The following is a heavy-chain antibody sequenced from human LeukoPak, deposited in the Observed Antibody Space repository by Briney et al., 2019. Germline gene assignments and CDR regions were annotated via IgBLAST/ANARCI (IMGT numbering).Heavy chain of an antibody. CDR3: ARGSPAARYTSDAFDI. Sequence: GASVKVSCKASGGTFSSYAISWVRQAPGQGLEWMGGIIPIFGTANYAQKLQGRVTMTTDTSTSTAYMELRSLRSDDTAVYYCARGSPAARYTSDAFDIWGQGTMVTVSS. V-gene: IGHV1-69*05. J-gene: IGHJ3*02. CDR2: IIPIFGTA. D-gene: IGHD2-2*01. CDR1: GGTFSSYA.